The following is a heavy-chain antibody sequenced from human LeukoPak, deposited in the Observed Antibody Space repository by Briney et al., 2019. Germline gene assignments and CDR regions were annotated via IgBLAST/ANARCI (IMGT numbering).Heavy chain of an antibody. CDR3: AKDLGWDSLTGYYYKGVYFDY. CDR2: ISGSGGST. J-gene: IGHJ4*02. D-gene: IGHD3-9*01. V-gene: IGHV3-23*01. Sequence: GGSLRLSCAASGFIFSSYAMSWVRQAPGKGLEWVSAISGSGGSTYYADSVKGRFTISRDNSKNTLYLPMNSLRAEDTAVYYCAKDLGWDSLTGYYYKGVYFDYWGQGTLVTVSS. CDR1: GFIFSSYA.